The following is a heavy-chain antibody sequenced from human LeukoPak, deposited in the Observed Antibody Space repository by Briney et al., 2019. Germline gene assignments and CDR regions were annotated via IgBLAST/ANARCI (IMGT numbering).Heavy chain of an antibody. CDR3: AGPYCSGGSCHDGGFDP. Sequence: SETLSLTCTVSGGSISSSSYYWGWIRQPPGKGPEWIGSIYYSGSTYYNPSLKSRVTISVDTSKNQFSLKLSSVTAADTAVYYCAGPYCSGGSCHDGGFDPWGQGTLVTVSS. V-gene: IGHV4-39*01. D-gene: IGHD2-15*01. CDR2: IYYSGST. CDR1: GGSISSSSYY. J-gene: IGHJ5*02.